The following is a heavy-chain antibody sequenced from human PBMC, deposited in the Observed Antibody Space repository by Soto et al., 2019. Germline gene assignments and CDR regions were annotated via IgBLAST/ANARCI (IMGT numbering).Heavy chain of an antibody. CDR1: GGTISRYY. D-gene: IGHD2-21*02. CDR2: MYNTGST. CDR3: ARDLWGYCGTDCYPLDV. Sequence: QVQLQESGPGLVKPSETLSLTCTVSGGTISRYYWSWIRQPPGKGLEWIGYMYNTGSTVYNPSFKSRVTISVDTSKNQFPLKLNSVTAADTAVYYCARDLWGYCGTDCYPLDVW. J-gene: IGHJ6*01. V-gene: IGHV4-59*01.